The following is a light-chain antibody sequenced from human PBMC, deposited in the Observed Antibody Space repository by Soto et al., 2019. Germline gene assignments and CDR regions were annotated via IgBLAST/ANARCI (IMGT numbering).Light chain of an antibody. Sequence: QSVLTQPPSVSEAPRQRVTISCSGSSSNIGNNAVNWYQQLPGKAPKLLIFYDDLLPSGVSDRFSGSKSGTSASLATSWLQHEDEADYYCAAWYDSLNGYVFGTGTKLTVL. CDR2: YDD. J-gene: IGLJ1*01. V-gene: IGLV1-36*01. CDR1: SSNIGNNA. CDR3: AAWYDSLNGYV.